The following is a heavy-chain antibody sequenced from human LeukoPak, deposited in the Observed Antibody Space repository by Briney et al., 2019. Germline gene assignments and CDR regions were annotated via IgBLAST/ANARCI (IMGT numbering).Heavy chain of an antibody. J-gene: IGHJ2*01. CDR1: GGSISSYY. V-gene: IGHV4-59*08. CDR2: IYYSGST. D-gene: IGHD4-17*01. Sequence: SETLSLTCTVSGGSISSYYWSWIRQPPGKGLEWIGYIYYSGSTNYNPSLKSRVTISVDTSKNQFSLKLSSVTAADTAVYYCARREGTVTHFDLWGRGTLVTVSS. CDR3: ARREGTVTHFDL.